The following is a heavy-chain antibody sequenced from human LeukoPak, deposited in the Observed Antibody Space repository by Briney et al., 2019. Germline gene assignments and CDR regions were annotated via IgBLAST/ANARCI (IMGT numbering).Heavy chain of an antibody. Sequence: PAGSLRLSCAASGFSFSTYGMSWVRQAPGKGLEWVAGINDSGDKTYYADSVKGRFTISRDNSKNTLYLQMNSLRAEDTAVYYCAKRVSYSSLPVYFDFWGRGTLVTVSS. CDR3: AKRVSYSSLPVYFDF. D-gene: IGHD6-19*01. CDR2: INDSGDKT. J-gene: IGHJ4*02. V-gene: IGHV3-23*01. CDR1: GFSFSTYG.